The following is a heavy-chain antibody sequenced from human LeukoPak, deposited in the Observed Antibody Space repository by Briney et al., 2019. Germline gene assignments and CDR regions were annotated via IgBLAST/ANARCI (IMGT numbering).Heavy chain of an antibody. CDR3: TVQVVPSDNWVDP. CDR1: GLLFGDYA. V-gene: IGHV3-49*04. Sequence: GGSLRLSCTASGLLFGDYAMTWVRQVPGKGLEWLGCIRSKAYGGTAEYAASVKGRFTISRDDSKSIAYVQVNSLKTEDTAVYHCTVQVVPSDNWVDPWGQGTLVTVSS. J-gene: IGHJ5*02. CDR2: IRSKAYGGTA. D-gene: IGHD2-2*01.